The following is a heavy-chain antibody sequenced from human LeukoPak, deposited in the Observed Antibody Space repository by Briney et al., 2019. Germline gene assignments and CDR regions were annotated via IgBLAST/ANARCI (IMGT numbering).Heavy chain of an antibody. Sequence: SETLSLTCTVSGGSISSYYWSWIRQPPGKGLEWIGYIYYSGSTNYNPSLKSRVTMSVDTSKNQFSLKLNSVTAADTAVYYCARDLVVRIPLYGMDVWGQGTTVTVSS. D-gene: IGHD2-15*01. CDR2: IYYSGST. J-gene: IGHJ6*02. V-gene: IGHV4-59*01. CDR1: GGSISSYY. CDR3: ARDLVVRIPLYGMDV.